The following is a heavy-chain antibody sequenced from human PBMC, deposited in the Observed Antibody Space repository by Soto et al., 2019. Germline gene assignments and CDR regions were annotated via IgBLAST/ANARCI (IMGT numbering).Heavy chain of an antibody. CDR1: GGSIGSYY. J-gene: IGHJ4*02. CDR2: VYYSGST. CDR3: ARHSSDWSRFDD. D-gene: IGHD6-19*01. Sequence: SETLSLTCTVSGGSIGSYYWSWIRQPPGKGLEWIGYVYYSGSTNYDPSLKSRVTISVDTSKNHFSLNLSSVTAADTAAYYCARHSSDWSRFDDWGQGTLVTVSS. V-gene: IGHV4-59*08.